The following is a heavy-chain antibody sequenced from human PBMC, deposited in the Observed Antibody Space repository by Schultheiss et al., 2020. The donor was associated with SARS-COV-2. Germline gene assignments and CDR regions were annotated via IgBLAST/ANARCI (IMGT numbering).Heavy chain of an antibody. J-gene: IGHJ4*02. CDR1: GGSISSSSYY. D-gene: IGHD2-2*01. Sequence: SQTLSLTCTVSGGSISSSSYYWSWIRQPPGKGLEWIGYIYYSGSTYYNPSLKSRVTISVDTSKNQFSLKLSSVTAADTAVYYCARHMVGYCSSTSCYPKGAYDYWGQGTLVTVSS. V-gene: IGHV4-61*05. CDR3: ARHMVGYCSSTSCYPKGAYDY. CDR2: IYYSGST.